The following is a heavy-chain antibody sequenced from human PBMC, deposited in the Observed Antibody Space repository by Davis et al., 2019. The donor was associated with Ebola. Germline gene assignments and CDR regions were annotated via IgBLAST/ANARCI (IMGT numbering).Heavy chain of an antibody. J-gene: IGHJ5*02. CDR3: ARDLGIQLERRGGWFDP. CDR1: GGTFSSYA. CDR2: IIPIFGTA. V-gene: IGHV1-69*13. D-gene: IGHD1-1*01. Sequence: SVKVSCKASGGTFSSYAISWVRQAPGQGLEWMGGIIPIFGTANYAQKFQGRVTITADESTSTAYMELSSLRSEDTAVYYCARDLGIQLERRGGWFDPWGQGTLVTVSS.